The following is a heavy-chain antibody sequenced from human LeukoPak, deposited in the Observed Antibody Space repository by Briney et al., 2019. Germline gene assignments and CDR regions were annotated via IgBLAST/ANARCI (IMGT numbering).Heavy chain of an antibody. D-gene: IGHD2-15*01. J-gene: IGHJ4*02. CDR3: ARDSVGGPFDY. CDR1: GFTFSSYS. CDR2: ISSSSSYI. V-gene: IGHV3-21*01. Sequence: GGSLRLSCAASGFTFSSYSMSWVRQAPGKGLEWVSSISSSSSYIYYADSVKGRFTISRDNAKNSLYLQMNSLRAEDTAVYYCARDSVGGPFDYWGQGTLVTVSS.